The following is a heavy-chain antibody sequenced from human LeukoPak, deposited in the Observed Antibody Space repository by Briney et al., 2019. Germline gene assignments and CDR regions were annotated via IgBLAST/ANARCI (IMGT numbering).Heavy chain of an antibody. Sequence: SETLSLTCAVYGGSFSGYYWSWIHQPPGKGLEWIGEINHSGSTNYNPSLKSRVTISVDTSKNQFSLKLSSVTAADTAVYYCARGPGYGSSSWYRFDPWGQGTLVTVSS. V-gene: IGHV4-34*01. CDR2: INHSGST. J-gene: IGHJ5*02. D-gene: IGHD6-13*01. CDR3: ARGPGYGSSSWYRFDP. CDR1: GGSFSGYY.